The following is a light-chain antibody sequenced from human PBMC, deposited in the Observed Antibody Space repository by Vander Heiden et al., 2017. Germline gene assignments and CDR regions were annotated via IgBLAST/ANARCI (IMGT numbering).Light chain of an antibody. J-gene: IGKJ4*01. CDR3: QQYYSYPPT. CDR2: AAS. CDR1: QGISSY. V-gene: IGKV1-8*01. Sequence: AIRITQSPSSLSASTGDRVTITCRASQGISSYLAWYQQKPGKAPKLLIYAASTLQSGVPSRFSGSGSGTDFTLTIGCLQSEDFATYYCQQYYSYPPTFGGGTKVEIK.